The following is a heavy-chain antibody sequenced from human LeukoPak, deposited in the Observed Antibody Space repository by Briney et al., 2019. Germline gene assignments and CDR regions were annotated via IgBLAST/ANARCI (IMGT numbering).Heavy chain of an antibody. D-gene: IGHD1-26*01. V-gene: IGHV1-69*05. CDR1: GGTFSSYA. J-gene: IGHJ3*02. Sequence: ASVKVSCKASGGTFSSYAISWVRQAPGQGLEWMGGIIPIFGTANYAQKFQGRVTITTDESTSTAYMELSSLRSEDTAVYYCARVDSGSSDDAFDIWGQGTMVTVSS. CDR2: IIPIFGTA. CDR3: ARVDSGSSDDAFDI.